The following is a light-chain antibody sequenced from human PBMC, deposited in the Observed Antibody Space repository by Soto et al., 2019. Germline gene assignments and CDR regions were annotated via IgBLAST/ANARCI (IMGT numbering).Light chain of an antibody. J-gene: IGKJ2*01. Sequence: EIVLTQSPATLSLSPGERAILSCRASQSVSNYIAWYQQKPGQAPRLLMYEASKRATGIPARFSGSGSGTDFTLTISSLEPEDFAVYYCQQRYSWLRTFGQGTKLEIK. CDR2: EAS. CDR3: QQRYSWLRT. CDR1: QSVSNY. V-gene: IGKV3-11*01.